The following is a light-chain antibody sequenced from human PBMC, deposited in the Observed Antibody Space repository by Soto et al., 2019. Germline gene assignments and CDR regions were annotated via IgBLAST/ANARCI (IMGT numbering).Light chain of an antibody. V-gene: IGKV1-33*01. Sequence: IRMTQSPSSLSASTGDRVTITCRASQGISSYLAWYQQKPGKAPNLLIYDASNLETGVPSRFSGGGSGTHFTFTISSLQPEDIATYYCQQYDNLPPTWTFGQGTKVDIK. J-gene: IGKJ1*01. CDR2: DAS. CDR3: QQYDNLPPTWT. CDR1: QGISSY.